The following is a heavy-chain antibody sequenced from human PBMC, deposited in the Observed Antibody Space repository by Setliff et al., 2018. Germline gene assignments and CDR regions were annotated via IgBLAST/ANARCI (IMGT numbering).Heavy chain of an antibody. V-gene: IGHV3-23*01. CDR2: INHSGGST. D-gene: IGHD6-13*01. CDR3: AKVPGIATAGKVS. Sequence: GGSLRLSCAASGFTFNRFAMSWVRQTPGKGLEWVSAINHSGGSTYYADPVKGRFTISRDNSKNTLYLQMNSLRVEDTAVYYCAKVPGIATAGKVSWGQGTLVTVSS. CDR1: GFTFNRFA. J-gene: IGHJ5*02.